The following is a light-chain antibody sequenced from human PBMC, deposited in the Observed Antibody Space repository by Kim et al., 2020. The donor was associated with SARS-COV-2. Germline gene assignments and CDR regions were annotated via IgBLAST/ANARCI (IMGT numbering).Light chain of an antibody. CDR2: YDD. CDR3: AAWDDSLNGRV. J-gene: IGLJ3*02. CDR1: CSNSGSNA. Sequence: QRVPTSCSGSCSNSGSNAVNWYQQLPGKAPRLLIFYDDLRPSGVSDRFSGSKSGTSASLAISGLQSEDEADYYCAAWDDSLNGRVFGGGTQLTVL. V-gene: IGLV1-36*01.